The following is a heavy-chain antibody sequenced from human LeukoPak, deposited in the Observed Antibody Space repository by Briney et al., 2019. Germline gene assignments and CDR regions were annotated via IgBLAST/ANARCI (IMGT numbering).Heavy chain of an antibody. CDR1: GFTFSSYG. CDR3: AKDQEEQWLYYYYGMDV. D-gene: IGHD6-19*01. Sequence: GGSLRLSCAASGFTFSSYGMHWVRQAPGKGLEWVAVISYDGGNKYYADSVKGRFTISRDNSKNTLYLQMNSLRAEDTAVYYCAKDQEEQWLYYYYGMDVWGQGTTVTVSS. V-gene: IGHV3-30*18. CDR2: ISYDGGNK. J-gene: IGHJ6*02.